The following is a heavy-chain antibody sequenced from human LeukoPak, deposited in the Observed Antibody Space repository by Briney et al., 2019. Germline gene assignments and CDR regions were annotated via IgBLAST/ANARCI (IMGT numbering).Heavy chain of an antibody. CDR2: IYTSGST. D-gene: IGHD6-19*01. Sequence: PSETLSLTCTVSGGSISSGSYYWSWIRQPAGKGLEWIGRIYTSGSTNYNPSLKSRVTISVDTSKNQFSLKLSSVTAADTAVYYCARGVEEQWLVPNYYYYIDVGGKGTTVTVSS. CDR3: ARGVEEQWLVPNYYYYIDV. CDR1: GGSISSGSYY. V-gene: IGHV4-61*02. J-gene: IGHJ6*03.